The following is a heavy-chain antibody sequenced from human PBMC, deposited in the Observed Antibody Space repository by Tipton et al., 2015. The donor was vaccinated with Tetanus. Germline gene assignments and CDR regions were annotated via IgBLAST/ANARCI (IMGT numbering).Heavy chain of an antibody. Sequence: QVQLVQSGAEVKKPGASVKVYCKASGYTFTHYGVNWVRQAPGQGLEWMGWISPINENVNYAEKFQGRVTMTTDRSTATVYMDFRVLRSDDTAVCYCARGRGLGPHEYFEHWGQGTLVTFSS. CDR3: ARGRGLGPHEYFEH. J-gene: IGHJ5*02. D-gene: IGHD3/OR15-3a*01. CDR1: GYTFTHYG. CDR2: ISPINENV. V-gene: IGHV1-18*01.